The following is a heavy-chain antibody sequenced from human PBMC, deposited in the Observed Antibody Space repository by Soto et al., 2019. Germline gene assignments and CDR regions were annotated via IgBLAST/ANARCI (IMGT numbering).Heavy chain of an antibody. V-gene: IGHV1-46*01. Sequence: QVQLVQSGAEVKKPGASVKVSCKASGYTFTSYYMHWVRQAPGQGLEWMGIINPSGGSTSYAQKFQGRVTMTRVTSTSTVYMELSSLRSEDTAVYYCARDLGNSGYDSGWFDPWGQGTLVTVSS. CDR1: GYTFTSYY. J-gene: IGHJ5*02. CDR2: INPSGGST. CDR3: ARDLGNSGYDSGWFDP. D-gene: IGHD5-12*01.